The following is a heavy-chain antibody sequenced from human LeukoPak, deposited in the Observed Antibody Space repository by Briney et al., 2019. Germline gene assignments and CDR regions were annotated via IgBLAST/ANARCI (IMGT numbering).Heavy chain of an antibody. Sequence: GGSLRLSCAASGFTFSSYSMNWVRQAPGKGREWVSSISSSSSYIYYADSVKGRFTISRDNAKHSLYLQMNSLRAEDTAVYYCARDFSWASDFDYWGQGTLVTVYS. D-gene: IGHD3-10*01. V-gene: IGHV3-21*01. J-gene: IGHJ4*02. CDR1: GFTFSSYS. CDR3: ARDFSWASDFDY. CDR2: ISSSSSYI.